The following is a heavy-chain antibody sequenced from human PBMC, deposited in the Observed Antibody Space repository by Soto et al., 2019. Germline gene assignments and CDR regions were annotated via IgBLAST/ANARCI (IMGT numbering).Heavy chain of an antibody. CDR3: ARDLDCSSTSCYPYYYYGMDV. CDR2: IYTSGST. D-gene: IGHD2-2*01. V-gene: IGHV4-4*07. J-gene: IGHJ6*02. Sequence: SETLSLTCTFSCGSIISYYWSWIRQPAGKGLEWIGRIYTSGSTNYNPSLKSRVTMSVDTSKNQFSLKLSSVTAADTAVYYCARDLDCSSTSCYPYYYYGMDVWGQGTTVTVSS. CDR1: CGSIISYY.